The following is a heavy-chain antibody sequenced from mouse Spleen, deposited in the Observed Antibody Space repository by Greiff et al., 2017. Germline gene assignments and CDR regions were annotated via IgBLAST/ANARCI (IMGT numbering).Heavy chain of an antibody. CDR2: INSNGGRT. CDR1: GFTFSSYA. J-gene: IGHJ1*01. Sequence: EVQRVESGGGLVKPGGSLKLSCAASGFTFSSYAMSWVRQTPEKRLEWVAAINSNGGRTYYPDTVKDRFTISRDNAKNTRYLQMSSLRSEDTAMYYCARDRLLYWYFDVWGAGTTVTVAS. V-gene: IGHV5-6-3*01. CDR3: ARDRLLYWYFDV.